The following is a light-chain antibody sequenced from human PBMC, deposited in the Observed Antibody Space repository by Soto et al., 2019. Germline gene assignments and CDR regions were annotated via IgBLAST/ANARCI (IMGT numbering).Light chain of an antibody. V-gene: IGKV3-11*01. Sequence: EILLTQSPATLSLSPGERATLSCRASQSVSSYLAWYQQKPGQAPRLLIYDASNRATGIPARFSGSGSGTDFTLTISSLEPEDFAVYCCQHRSNWPLTFGGGTKVDIK. CDR2: DAS. CDR1: QSVSSY. CDR3: QHRSNWPLT. J-gene: IGKJ4*01.